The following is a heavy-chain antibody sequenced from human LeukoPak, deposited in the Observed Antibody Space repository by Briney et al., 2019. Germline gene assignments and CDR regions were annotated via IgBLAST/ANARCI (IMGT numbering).Heavy chain of an antibody. CDR1: GYTFPSYD. V-gene: IGHV1-8*01. Sequence: ASVKVSCKASGYTFPSYDIIWVRQATGRGLEWMGWMNPNSGNTGYAQKFQGRVTMTRNTAISTAYMELRSLRYEDTAVYYCATYFDVLTDYYEDHWGQGTPVTVSS. D-gene: IGHD3-9*01. CDR3: ATYFDVLTDYYEDH. CDR2: MNPNSGNT. J-gene: IGHJ4*01.